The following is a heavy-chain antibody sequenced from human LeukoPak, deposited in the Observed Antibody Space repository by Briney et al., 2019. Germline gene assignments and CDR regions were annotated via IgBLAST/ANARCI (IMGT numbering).Heavy chain of an antibody. CDR3: AKISDYSSNFDY. V-gene: IGHV3-53*01. CDR1: GFTVSSNY. J-gene: IGHJ4*02. Sequence: GGSLRLSCAASGFTVSSNYMSWVRQAPGKGLEWGSVIYSGGSTYYADSVKGRFTISRDNSKNTLYLQLNSLRAEDTALYYCAKISDYSSNFDYWGQGTLVTVSS. D-gene: IGHD5/OR15-5a*01. CDR2: IYSGGST.